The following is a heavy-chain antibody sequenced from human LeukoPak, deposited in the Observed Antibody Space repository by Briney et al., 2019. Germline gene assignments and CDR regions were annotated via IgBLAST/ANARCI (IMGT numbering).Heavy chain of an antibody. CDR2: IQQDGSER. V-gene: IGHV3-7*01. CDR3: CGYYYDSSGYFADY. CDR1: GFTFTTYW. D-gene: IGHD3-22*01. J-gene: IGHJ4*02. Sequence: GGSLRLSCAASGFTFTTYWMSWVRQAPGKGLEWLANIQQDGSERYYVDSVKGRFTISRDNAKNSLYLQMNSLRAEDTAVYYCCGYYYDSSGYFADYWGQGTLVTVSS.